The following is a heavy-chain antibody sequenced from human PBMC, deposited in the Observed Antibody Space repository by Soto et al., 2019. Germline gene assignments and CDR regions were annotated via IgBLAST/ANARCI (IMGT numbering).Heavy chain of an antibody. CDR1: GGSISSGGYY. CDR2: IYYSGST. CDR3: ERENGRRYYYYGMDV. J-gene: IGHJ6*02. Sequence: SETLSLTCTVSGGSISSGGYYWSWIRQHPGKGLEWIGYIYYSGSTYYNPSLKSRVTISVDTSKNQFSLKLSSVTAADTAVYYCERENGRRYYYYGMDVWGQGNTVNVS. V-gene: IGHV4-31*03. D-gene: IGHD1-1*01.